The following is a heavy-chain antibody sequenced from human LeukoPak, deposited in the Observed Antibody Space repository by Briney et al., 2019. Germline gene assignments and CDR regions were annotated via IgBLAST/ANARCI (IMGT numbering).Heavy chain of an antibody. D-gene: IGHD1-26*01. CDR3: ARDKWAGNY. V-gene: IGHV3-23*01. Sequence: GGSLRLSCAASGFTFSSYAMSWVRQAPGKGLEWVSAISGSGGTIYYADSVKGRFTISRDNAKNSLYLQMNSLRAEDTAVYCCARDKWAGNYWGQGTLVTVSS. J-gene: IGHJ4*02. CDR1: GFTFSSYA. CDR2: ISGSGGTI.